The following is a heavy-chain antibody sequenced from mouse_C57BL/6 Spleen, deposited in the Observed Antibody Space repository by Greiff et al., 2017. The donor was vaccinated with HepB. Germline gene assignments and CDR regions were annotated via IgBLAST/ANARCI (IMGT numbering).Heavy chain of an antibody. CDR1: GYTFTSYW. J-gene: IGHJ4*01. Sequence: QVQLQQPGAELVMPGASVKLSCKASGYTFTSYWMHWVKQRPGQGLEWIGEIDPSDSYTNYNQKFKGKSTLTVDKSSSTAYMQLSSLTSEDSAVYDCARSGNWAMDYWGQGTSVTVSS. CDR3: ARSGNWAMDY. CDR2: IDPSDSYT. V-gene: IGHV1-69*01. D-gene: IGHD2-1*01.